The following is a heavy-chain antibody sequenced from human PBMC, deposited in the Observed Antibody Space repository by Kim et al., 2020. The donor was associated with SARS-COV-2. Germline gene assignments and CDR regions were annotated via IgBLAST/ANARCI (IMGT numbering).Heavy chain of an antibody. CDR1: GGSISSSSYY. V-gene: IGHV4-39*07. Sequence: SETLSLTCTVSGGSISSSSYYWGWIRQPPGKGLEWIGSIYYSGSTYYNPSLKSRVTISVDTSKNQFSLKLSSVTAADTAVYYCARDLGLWFGEDWGQGTLVTVSS. CDR3: ARDLGLWFGED. D-gene: IGHD3-10*01. CDR2: IYYSGST. J-gene: IGHJ4*02.